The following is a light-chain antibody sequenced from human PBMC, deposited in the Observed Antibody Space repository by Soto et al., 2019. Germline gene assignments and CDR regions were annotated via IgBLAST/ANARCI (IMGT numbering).Light chain of an antibody. CDR3: QQLNVNLL. V-gene: IGKV1-9*01. CDR1: QDIASY. CDR2: AAS. J-gene: IGKJ2*01. Sequence: IQLTQSPSSLSASIGDRVTITCRASQDIASYLAWYQQKPGNAPKLLIYAASTLHSGVPSRVSGSGSGTDFTLTISSLQPEDFVTYYCQQLNVNLLFGQGTKLEIK.